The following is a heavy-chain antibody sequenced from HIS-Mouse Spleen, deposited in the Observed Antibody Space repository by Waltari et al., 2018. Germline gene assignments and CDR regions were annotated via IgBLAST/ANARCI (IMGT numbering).Heavy chain of an antibody. Sequence: QVQLQQWGAGLLKPSETLSLNSAVYGGSFIGYYWIRIRQPPGKGLAWIGEINHSGSTNYNPSLKSRVTISVDTSKNQFSLKLSSVTAADTAVYYCARGVDTAMVINYWGQGTLVTVSS. CDR3: ARGVDTAMVINY. CDR2: INHSGST. V-gene: IGHV4-34*01. D-gene: IGHD5-18*01. J-gene: IGHJ4*02. CDR1: GGSFIGYY.